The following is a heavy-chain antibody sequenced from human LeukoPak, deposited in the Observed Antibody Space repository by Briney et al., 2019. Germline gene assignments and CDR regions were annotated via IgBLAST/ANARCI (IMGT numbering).Heavy chain of an antibody. Sequence: PTETLSLTCTVSGGSISSYYWSWIRQPPGKGLEWMGYIYYTGITNYNPSLESRVTISVDTSKNQFSLKLNSVTAADTAVYYCTRHDAVPVIGHGMGVWGQGTTVTVSS. J-gene: IGHJ6*02. V-gene: IGHV4-59*08. CDR3: TRHDAVPVIGHGMGV. D-gene: IGHD3-16*02. CDR1: GGSISSYY. CDR2: IYYTGIT.